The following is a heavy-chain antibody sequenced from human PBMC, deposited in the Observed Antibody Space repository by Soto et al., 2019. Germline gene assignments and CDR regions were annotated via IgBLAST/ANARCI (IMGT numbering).Heavy chain of an antibody. J-gene: IGHJ6*04. CDR1: GFTFSSYS. V-gene: IGHV3-21*01. D-gene: IGHD2-15*01. CDR3: ARDMRGYCSGGSCYQGYV. CDR2: ISSSSSYI. Sequence: GSLRLSCAASGFTFSSYSMNWVRQAPGKGLEWVSSISSSSSYIYYADSVKGRFTISRDNAKNSLYLQMNSLRAEDTAVYYCARDMRGYCSGGSCYQGYVWGKGTTVTVSS.